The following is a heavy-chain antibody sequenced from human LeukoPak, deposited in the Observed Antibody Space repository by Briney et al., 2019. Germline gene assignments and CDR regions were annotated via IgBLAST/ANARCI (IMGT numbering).Heavy chain of an antibody. CDR3: ARETLGGDLDL. J-gene: IGHJ2*01. V-gene: IGHV3-7*01. CDR1: GFTFDDYG. D-gene: IGHD4-17*01. Sequence: GGSLRLSCAASGFTFDDYGMSWVRQAPGKGLEWVANIKQDGSEKYYVDSVKGRFTISRDNAKNSLYLQMNSLRAEDTAVYYSARETLGGDLDLWGRGTLVTVSS. CDR2: IKQDGSEK.